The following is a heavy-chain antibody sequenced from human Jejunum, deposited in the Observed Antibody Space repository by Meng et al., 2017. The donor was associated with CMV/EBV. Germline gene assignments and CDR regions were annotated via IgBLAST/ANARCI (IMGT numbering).Heavy chain of an antibody. CDR1: TTGEG. Sequence: TTGEGVGWIRQPPEKALEWLALIYWDDDKRYSPSLKSRLTITKDTSKNQVVLTMTNMDPVDTATYYCAHRIPGQSSGWYGARFDYWGQGMLVTVSS. CDR3: AHRIPGQSSGWYGARFDY. V-gene: IGHV2-5*02. J-gene: IGHJ4*02. D-gene: IGHD6-19*01. CDR2: IYWDDDK.